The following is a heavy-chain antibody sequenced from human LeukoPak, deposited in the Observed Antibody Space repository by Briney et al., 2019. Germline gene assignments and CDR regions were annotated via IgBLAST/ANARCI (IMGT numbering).Heavy chain of an antibody. CDR3: ASGVTFGGVIAHIFDY. CDR2: IYYSGST. J-gene: IGHJ4*02. CDR1: GGSISSSNFY. Sequence: SETLSLTCTVSGGSISSSNFYWGWIRQPPGKGLEWIGSIYYSGSTYYNPSLKSRVTISVDTSKNQFSLKLSSVTAADTAVYYCASGVTFGGVIAHIFDYWGQGTLVTVSS. D-gene: IGHD3-16*02. V-gene: IGHV4-39*07.